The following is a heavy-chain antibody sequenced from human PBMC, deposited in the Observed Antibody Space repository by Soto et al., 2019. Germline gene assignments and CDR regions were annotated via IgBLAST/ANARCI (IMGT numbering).Heavy chain of an antibody. Sequence: QVQLVESGGGVVQPGMTLRLSCTASGFTFSSHGMHWVRQAPGKGLEWVAVVSFDGTNKNYADSVRGRFTISRDNSKNTLYLQMSSLRAEDTAVYYCANGDSSGFEYFQSWGQGTLVTVSP. CDR3: ANGDSSGFEYFQS. CDR2: VSFDGTNK. D-gene: IGHD3-22*01. CDR1: GFTFSSHG. J-gene: IGHJ1*01. V-gene: IGHV3-30*18.